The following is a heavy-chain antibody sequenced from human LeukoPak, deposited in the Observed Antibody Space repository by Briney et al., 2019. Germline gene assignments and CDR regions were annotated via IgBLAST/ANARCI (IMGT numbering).Heavy chain of an antibody. CDR1: GFTFSSYA. D-gene: IGHD6-13*01. CDR3: AKQQGQQLVLEYYYGMDV. V-gene: IGHV3-23*01. J-gene: IGHJ6*02. Sequence: PGGSLRLSCAASGFTFSSYAMSWVRQAPGKGLEWVSAISGSGGSTYYADSVKGRFTISRDNSKNTLYLQMNSLRAEDTAVYYCAKQQGQQLVLEYYYGMDVWGQGTTVTVSS. CDR2: ISGSGGST.